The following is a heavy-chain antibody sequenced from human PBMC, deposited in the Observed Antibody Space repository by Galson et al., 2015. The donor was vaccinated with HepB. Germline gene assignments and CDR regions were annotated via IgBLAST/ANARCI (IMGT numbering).Heavy chain of an antibody. CDR1: GFTFSSYT. J-gene: IGHJ4*02. CDR3: ARIALSGSYWYFDY. V-gene: IGHV3-48*01. Sequence: SLRLSCAASGFTFSSYTMNWVRQAPGKGLEWISYISTTSDNIFSADSVKGRFIISRDNAKNSLYLQMNSLRAEDTAVYYCARIALSGSYWYFDYWGQGTLVTVSS. D-gene: IGHD1-26*01. CDR2: ISTTSDNI.